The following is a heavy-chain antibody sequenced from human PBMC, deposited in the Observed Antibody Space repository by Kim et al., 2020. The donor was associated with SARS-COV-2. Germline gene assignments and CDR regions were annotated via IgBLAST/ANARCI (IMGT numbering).Heavy chain of an antibody. V-gene: IGHV3-11*05. CDR2: ISSSSSYT. Sequence: GGSLRLSCAASGFTFSDYYMSWIRQAPGKGLEWVSDISSSSSYTNHADSVKGRFTISRDNVKNSLYLQMNSLRAEDTAVYYCARDYEARVVTGWFDPWGQGTLVTVSS. D-gene: IGHD3-3*01. CDR3: ARDYEARVVTGWFDP. J-gene: IGHJ5*02. CDR1: GFTFSDYY.